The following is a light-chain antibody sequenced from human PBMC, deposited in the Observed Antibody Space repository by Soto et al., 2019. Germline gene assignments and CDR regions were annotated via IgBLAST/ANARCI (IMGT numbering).Light chain of an antibody. CDR2: AAS. CDR3: QQSGSSPGFT. CDR1: QSINNRY. V-gene: IGKV3-20*01. J-gene: IGKJ3*01. Sequence: EIVLTQSPGTLSLSPGERATLSCRASQSINNRYLAWYQQKPGQAPRLLIYAASSRATGIPDRFSGSGSGTDFTITISRLEPEDFAVYYCQQSGSSPGFTFGPGTKVDIK.